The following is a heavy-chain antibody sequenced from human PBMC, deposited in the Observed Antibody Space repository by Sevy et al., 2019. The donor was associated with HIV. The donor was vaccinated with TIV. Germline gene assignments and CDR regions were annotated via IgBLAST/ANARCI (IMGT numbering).Heavy chain of an antibody. CDR3: ARDREFYDHGEYGPTSAPDL. Sequence: GGSLRLSCEASGFPFTNHGVHWVRQAPGKGLAWVALMWFDGSNKYYADSVKGRFTVSRDDSKNTLYLQMNSLRADDXAIYYCARDREFYDHGEYGPTSAPDLWGQXTLVTVSS. V-gene: IGHV3-33*08. CDR2: MWFDGSNK. D-gene: IGHD4-17*01. J-gene: IGHJ5*02. CDR1: GFPFTNHG.